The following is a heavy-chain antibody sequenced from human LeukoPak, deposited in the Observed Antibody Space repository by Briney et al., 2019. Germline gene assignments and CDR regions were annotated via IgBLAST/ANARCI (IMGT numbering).Heavy chain of an antibody. CDR1: GGSISSSSYY. Sequence: SETLSLTCTVSGGSISSSSYYWGWIRQPPGKGLEWIGSIYYSGSTYYNPSLKSRVTISVDTSKNQFSLKLSSVTAADTAVYYCARGRQITIFGVPKAPRLDIWGQGTMVTVSS. CDR3: ARGRQITIFGVPKAPRLDI. V-gene: IGHV4-39*07. CDR2: IYYSGST. J-gene: IGHJ3*02. D-gene: IGHD3-3*01.